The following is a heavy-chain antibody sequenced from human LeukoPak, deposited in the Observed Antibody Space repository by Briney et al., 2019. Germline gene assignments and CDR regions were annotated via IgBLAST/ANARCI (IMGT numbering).Heavy chain of an antibody. Sequence: GGSLRLSCAASGFTFSSYSMNWVRQAPGKGLEWMAFIWYDGSKTYYADSVKGRFTISRDNPKNTLYLQVNSLRAEDTAVYYCARQAYSSGYYFPFDYWGQRTLVTVSS. V-gene: IGHV3-33*08. CDR2: IWYDGSKT. J-gene: IGHJ4*02. D-gene: IGHD3-22*01. CDR3: ARQAYSSGYYFPFDY. CDR1: GFTFSSYS.